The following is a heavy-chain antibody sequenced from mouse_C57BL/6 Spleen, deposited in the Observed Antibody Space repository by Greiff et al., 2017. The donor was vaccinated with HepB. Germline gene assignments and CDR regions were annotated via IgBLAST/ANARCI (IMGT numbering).Heavy chain of an antibody. V-gene: IGHV1-52*01. J-gene: IGHJ4*01. CDR1: GYTFTSYW. CDR2: IDPSDSET. CDR3: ARCDYGDAMDY. D-gene: IGHD2-4*01. Sequence: QVQLQQSGAELVRPGSSVKLSCKASGYTFTSYWMHWVKQRPIQGLEWIGNIDPSDSETHYNQKFKDKATLTVDKSSSTAYMQLSSLTSEDSAVYYCARCDYGDAMDYWGQGTSVTVSS.